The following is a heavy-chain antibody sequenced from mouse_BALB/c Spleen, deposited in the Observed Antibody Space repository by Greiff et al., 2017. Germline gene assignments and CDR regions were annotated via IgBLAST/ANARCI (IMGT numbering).Heavy chain of an antibody. D-gene: IGHD2-1*01. CDR1: GFTFTDYY. CDR3: ARDGIYYDYAMDY. CDR2: IRNKANGYTT. Sequence: DVKLVESGGGLVQPGGSLRLSCATSGFTFTDYYMSWVRQPPGKALEWLGFIRNKANGYTTEYSASVKGRFTISRDNSQSILYLQMNTLRAEDSATYYCARDGIYYDYAMDYWGQGTSVTVSS. V-gene: IGHV7-3*02. J-gene: IGHJ4*01.